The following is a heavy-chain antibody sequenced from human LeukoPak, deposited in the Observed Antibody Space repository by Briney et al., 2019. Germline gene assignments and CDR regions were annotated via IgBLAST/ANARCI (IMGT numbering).Heavy chain of an antibody. Sequence: APVKVSCKASGYTFTSYGISWVRQAPGQGLEWMGWISAYNGNTNYAQKLQGRVTMTTDTSTSTAYMELRSLRSDDTAVYYCARFGYYDILTGSHRRPNWFDPWGQGALVTVSS. D-gene: IGHD3-9*01. V-gene: IGHV1-18*01. CDR1: GYTFTSYG. CDR2: ISAYNGNT. J-gene: IGHJ5*02. CDR3: ARFGYYDILTGSHRRPNWFDP.